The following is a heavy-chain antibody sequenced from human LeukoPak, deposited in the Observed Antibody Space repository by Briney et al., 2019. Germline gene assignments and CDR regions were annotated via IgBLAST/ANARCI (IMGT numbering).Heavy chain of an antibody. D-gene: IGHD2-15*01. CDR3: ARDGSGYDY. Sequence: GGSLRLSCAASGFAFSTYWMSWVRQAPGKGLEWVANIREDGSKTYYVDSVKGRFTISRDNARNSLYLQMNSLRVEDTAVYYCARDGSGYDYWGQGTLVTVSS. CDR2: IREDGSKT. CDR1: GFAFSTYW. V-gene: IGHV3-7*01. J-gene: IGHJ4*02.